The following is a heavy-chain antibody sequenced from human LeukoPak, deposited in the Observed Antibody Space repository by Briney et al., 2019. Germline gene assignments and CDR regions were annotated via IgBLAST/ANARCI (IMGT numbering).Heavy chain of an antibody. CDR3: VREDCSDSSCYLGDV. V-gene: IGHV1-18*01. J-gene: IGHJ6*02. CDR1: GYTFTSHG. Sequence: EASVKVSCKASGYTFTSHGISWVRQAPGQGLEWMGWINTYNGITNYAQRVQGRVTMTTDTSTNTAYMELRNLRSDDTAVYYCVREDCSDSSCYLGDVWGQGTTATVFS. CDR2: INTYNGIT. D-gene: IGHD2-15*01.